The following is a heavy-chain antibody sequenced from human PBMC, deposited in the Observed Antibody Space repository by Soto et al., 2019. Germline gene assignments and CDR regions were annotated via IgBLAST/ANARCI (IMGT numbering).Heavy chain of an antibody. CDR3: ARGLLGAIDY. Sequence: EVQLVESGGALVPPGGSLRLSCAASGFTFSYYDMHWVRQAEGKGLEWVAAIGTSDDTYYADSVQGRFSISREDPKDSLYLQMSSLRAEDTAVYYCARGLLGAIDYWGQGTLVTVSS. CDR2: IGTSDDT. V-gene: IGHV3-13*01. J-gene: IGHJ4*02. D-gene: IGHD3-16*01. CDR1: GFTFSYYD.